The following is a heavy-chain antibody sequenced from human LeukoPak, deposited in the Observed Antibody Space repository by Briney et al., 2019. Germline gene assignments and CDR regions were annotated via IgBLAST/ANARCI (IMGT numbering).Heavy chain of an antibody. CDR3: ARHTSSWLFDY. CDR2: IYTSGST. CDR1: GGSISSYY. J-gene: IGHJ4*02. Sequence: SETLSLTCTVSGGSISSYYWSWIRRPPGKGLEWIGYIYTSGSTNYNPSLKSRVTISVDTSKNQFSLKLSSVTAADTAVYYCARHTSSWLFDYWGQGTLVTVSS. D-gene: IGHD6-13*01. V-gene: IGHV4-4*09.